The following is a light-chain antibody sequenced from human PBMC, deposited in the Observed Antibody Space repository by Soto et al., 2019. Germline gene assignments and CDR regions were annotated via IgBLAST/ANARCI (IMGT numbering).Light chain of an antibody. CDR2: GAS. J-gene: IGKJ1*01. CDR1: QSVSSSY. CDR3: QQYGTSPWT. V-gene: IGKV3-20*01. Sequence: IAMTQSPATLSVSPGERATLSCRASQSVSSSYLAWYQQKPGQAPRLLIFGASSRATGIPDRFSGSGSGTDFTLTVSRLEPEDFAVYYCQQYGTSPWTFGQGTKVDI.